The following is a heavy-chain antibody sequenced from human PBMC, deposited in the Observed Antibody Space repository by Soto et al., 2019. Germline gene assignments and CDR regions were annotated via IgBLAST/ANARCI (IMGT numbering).Heavy chain of an antibody. CDR3: TRESEGHQNLDL. J-gene: IGHJ5*02. Sequence: VQLEQSGAEVKKPGASMKVSCQASGYTFNNYFIHWVRQAPGQGLEWMGVSHVGPGTTMYAQKFQGKGIVTRETSTSTVYLEPSSLGSEDPALYFCTRESEGHQNLDLWGQGTLVTVSS. CDR2: SHVGPGTT. V-gene: IGHV1-46*02. CDR1: GYTFNNYF.